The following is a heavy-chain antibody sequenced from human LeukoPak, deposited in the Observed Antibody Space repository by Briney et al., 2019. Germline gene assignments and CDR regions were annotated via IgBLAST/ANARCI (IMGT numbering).Heavy chain of an antibody. CDR2: ISYDGSNK. CDR1: GFTFSSYG. D-gene: IGHD6-19*01. J-gene: IGHJ6*02. V-gene: IGHV3-30*18. Sequence: PGRSLRLSCGASGFTFSSYGMHWVRQAPGKGLEWVAVISYDGSNKYYADSVKGRFTISRDNSKNTLYLQMNSLRAEDTAVYYCAKRSVAGHYGMDVWGQGTTVTVSS. CDR3: AKRSVAGHYGMDV.